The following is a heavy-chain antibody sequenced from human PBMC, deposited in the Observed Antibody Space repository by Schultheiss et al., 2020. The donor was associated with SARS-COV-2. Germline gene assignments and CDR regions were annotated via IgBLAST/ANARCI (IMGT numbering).Heavy chain of an antibody. CDR2: IYPGDSDT. J-gene: IGHJ4*02. CDR3: ARTRGASLLFDY. V-gene: IGHV5-51*01. Sequence: GGSLRLSCTGSGYKFSTYWIGWVRQLPGKGLEWMGIIYPGDSDTRYSPSFQGQVTISADKSISTAYLQWSSLKASDTAMYYCARTRGASLLFDYWGQGTLVTVSS. D-gene: IGHD3-10*01. CDR1: GYKFSTYW.